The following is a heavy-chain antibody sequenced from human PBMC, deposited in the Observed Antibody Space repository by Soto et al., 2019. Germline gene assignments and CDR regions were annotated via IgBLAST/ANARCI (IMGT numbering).Heavy chain of an antibody. CDR1: GFTFSSYA. Sequence: EVQLLESGGGLVQPGGSLRLSCAASGFTFSSYAMSWVRQAPGKGLQWVSGVSGGGASTYYADSVKVRFTISRDNSENTLYLQMNSLRAEDTAVYYCARASDDGDLGGPDVWGQGTTVTVS. J-gene: IGHJ6*02. CDR2: VSGGGAST. CDR3: ARASDDGDLGGPDV. V-gene: IGHV3-23*01. D-gene: IGHD4-17*01.